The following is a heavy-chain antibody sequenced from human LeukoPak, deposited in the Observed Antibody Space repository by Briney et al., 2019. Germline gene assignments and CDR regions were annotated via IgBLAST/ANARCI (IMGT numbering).Heavy chain of an antibody. Sequence: ASVKVSCKASGYTFTSYGISWVRQAPGQGLEWMGWISAYNGDTDYQQKVQGRLTVTTDTSTNTAYMELRSLTSDDTAVYYCARRSGYDRRAGTLDIWGQGTMVTVCS. CDR2: ISAYNGDT. V-gene: IGHV1-18*01. D-gene: IGHD5-12*01. CDR3: ARRSGYDRRAGTLDI. CDR1: GYTFTSYG. J-gene: IGHJ3*02.